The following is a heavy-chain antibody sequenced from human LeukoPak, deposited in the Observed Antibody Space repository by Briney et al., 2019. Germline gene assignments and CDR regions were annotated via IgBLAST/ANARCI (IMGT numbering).Heavy chain of an antibody. CDR1: GYTLTELS. J-gene: IGHJ5*02. CDR3: ATVSVAGIEDWFDP. CDR2: FDPEDGET. Sequence: ASVKVSCKVSGYTLTELSMHWARQAPGKGLEWMGGFDPEDGETIYAQKFQGRATMTEDTSTDTAYMELSSLRSEDTAVYYCATVSVAGIEDWFDPWGQGTLVTVSS. D-gene: IGHD6-19*01. V-gene: IGHV1-24*01.